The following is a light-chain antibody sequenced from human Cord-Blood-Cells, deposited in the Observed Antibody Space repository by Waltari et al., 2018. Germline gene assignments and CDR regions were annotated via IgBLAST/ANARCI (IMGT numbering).Light chain of an antibody. V-gene: IGKV1-6*01. CDR1: QGIRND. Sequence: AIQTTQSPSSLSASVGDRVTITCRASQGIRNDLGWYQQKPGKTPKLLIYAASSLQSGVPSRFSGSGSGTDFTLTISSLQPEDFATYYCLQDYNYPPTFGGGTKVEIK. CDR3: LQDYNYPPT. CDR2: AAS. J-gene: IGKJ4*01.